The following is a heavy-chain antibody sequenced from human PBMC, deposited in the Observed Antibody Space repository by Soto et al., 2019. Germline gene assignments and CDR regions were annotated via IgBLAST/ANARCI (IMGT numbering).Heavy chain of an antibody. V-gene: IGHV1-2*04. Sequence: ASVKVSCKASGYTFTGYYMHWVRQAPGQGLEWMGWINPNSGGTNYAQKFQGWVTMTRDTSISTAYMELSRLRSDDTAVYYCAGDHRGYSSGWFVYMDVWGQGTTVTVSS. D-gene: IGHD6-19*01. CDR2: INPNSGGT. CDR1: GYTFTGYY. CDR3: AGDHRGYSSGWFVYMDV. J-gene: IGHJ6*02.